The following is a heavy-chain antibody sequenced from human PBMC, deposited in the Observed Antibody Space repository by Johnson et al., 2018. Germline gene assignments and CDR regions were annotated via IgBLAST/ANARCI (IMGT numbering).Heavy chain of an antibody. CDR3: AKDWGYCSGGSCYAAFDI. CDR1: GFTFSSYG. V-gene: IGHV3-30*18. Sequence: QVQLVESGGGVVQPGRSLRLSCAASGFTFSSYGMHWVRQAPGKGLEWVAVISYDGSNKYYADSVKGRFPISRDNYKTTLYLQMNSLRAEETAVYYRAKDWGYCSGGSCYAAFDIWGQGTMVTVSS. D-gene: IGHD2-15*01. CDR2: ISYDGSNK. J-gene: IGHJ3*02.